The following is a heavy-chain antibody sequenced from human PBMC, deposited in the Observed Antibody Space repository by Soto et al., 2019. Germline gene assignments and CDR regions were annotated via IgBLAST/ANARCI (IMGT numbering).Heavy chain of an antibody. CDR3: ANEVDVAFSSLQYGMDV. D-gene: IGHD5-12*01. J-gene: IGHJ6*02. CDR2: ISYDGTYK. V-gene: IGHV3-30*14. CDR1: GFTFNNFA. Sequence: ESVGGVVQPGRSLRLSCAASGFTFNNFAMHWVRQAPGKGLEWVAFISYDGTYKYYADSVRGRFTVYRDNSKSTLFLQMNSLKFEDTAVYVCANEVDVAFSSLQYGMDVWGQGTTVTVSS.